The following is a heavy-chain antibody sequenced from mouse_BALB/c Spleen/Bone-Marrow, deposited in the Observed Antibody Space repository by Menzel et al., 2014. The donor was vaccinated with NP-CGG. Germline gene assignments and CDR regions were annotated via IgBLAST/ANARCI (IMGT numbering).Heavy chain of an antibody. V-gene: IGHV14-3*02. CDR1: GFNIKDTY. CDR3: ASYYYGSSGFAY. CDR2: IDPANGNT. D-gene: IGHD1-1*01. Sequence: VQLQQPGAELVKPGASVKLSCTASGFNIKDTYMHWVKQRPEQGLEWIGRIDPANGNTKYDPKFQGKATITADTSSNTAYLQLSSLTSEDTGVYYCASYYYGSSGFAYWGQGTLVTVSA. J-gene: IGHJ3*01.